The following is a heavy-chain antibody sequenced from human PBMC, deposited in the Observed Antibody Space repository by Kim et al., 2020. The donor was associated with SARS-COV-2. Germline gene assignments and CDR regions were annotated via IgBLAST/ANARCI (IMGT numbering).Heavy chain of an antibody. Sequence: SETLSLTCTVSGGSISSSSYYWGWIRQPPGKGLEWIGSIYYSGSTYYNPSLKSRVTISVDTSKNQFSLKLSSVTAADTAVYYCARLGAGGALGGVSVIPGVLNVWGQGTTVTVSS. V-gene: IGHV4-39*01. CDR3: ARLGAGGALGGVSVIPGVLNV. D-gene: IGHD3-16*02. CDR1: GGSISSSSYY. CDR2: IYYSGST. J-gene: IGHJ6*02.